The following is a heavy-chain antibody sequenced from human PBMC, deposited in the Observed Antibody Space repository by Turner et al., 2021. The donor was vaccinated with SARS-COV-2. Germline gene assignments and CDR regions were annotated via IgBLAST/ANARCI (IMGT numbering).Heavy chain of an antibody. J-gene: IGHJ4*02. V-gene: IGHV3-30*18. Sequence: QVQLVESGGGVVQPGRSLRLSCDASGFTFSSYGMHWVRQAPGKGLEWVAVTSNDGSNKYYADSVKGRFTISRDNSKNTLYLQMNSLRAEDTAVYYCAKQQGLYSNPMYYFDYWGQGTLVTVSS. CDR2: TSNDGSNK. CDR1: GFTFSSYG. D-gene: IGHD4-4*01. CDR3: AKQQGLYSNPMYYFDY.